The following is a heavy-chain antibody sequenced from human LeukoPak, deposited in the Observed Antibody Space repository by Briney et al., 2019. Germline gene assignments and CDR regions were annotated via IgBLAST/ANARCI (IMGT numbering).Heavy chain of an antibody. Sequence: GASVKVSCKASGCTFTSYDINWVRQATGQGLEWMGWMNPNSGNTGYAQKFQGRVTMTRNTSISTAYMELSSLRSEDTAVYYCARDSTRGYYDSSGYYPWAFDYWGQGTLVTVSS. V-gene: IGHV1-8*01. CDR2: MNPNSGNT. CDR3: ARDSTRGYYDSSGYYPWAFDY. J-gene: IGHJ4*02. D-gene: IGHD3-22*01. CDR1: GCTFTSYD.